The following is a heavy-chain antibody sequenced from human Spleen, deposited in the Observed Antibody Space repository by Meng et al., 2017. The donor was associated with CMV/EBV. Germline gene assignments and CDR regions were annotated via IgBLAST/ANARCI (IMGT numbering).Heavy chain of an antibody. D-gene: IGHD2-21*01. CDR1: GYTFTSYY. CDR2: INPNGGAT. V-gene: IGHV1-2*02. J-gene: IGHJ6*02. Sequence: ASVKVSCKASGYTFTSYYIHWVRQAPGQGLEWMGIINPNGGATHYAQKFQGRVTMTRDTSINTAYMELSSLRSDDTAVYYCAGTDIVVDSSSGMDLWGQGTSVTVSS. CDR3: AGTDIVVDSSSGMDL.